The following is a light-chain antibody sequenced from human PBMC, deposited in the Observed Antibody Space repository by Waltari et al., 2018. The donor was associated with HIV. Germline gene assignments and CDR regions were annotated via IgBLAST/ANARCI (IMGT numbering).Light chain of an antibody. CDR2: EVS. Sequence: QFALTPPASVSGSPGQSITISCSGTSSDIGYYNYVPWYQQHPGKAPKLMIYEVSNRPSGISNRFSGSKSGNTASLTISALQAEDEADYFCSSVANSVTLSVLFGGGTKLTVL. CDR3: SSVANSVTLSVL. V-gene: IGLV2-14*01. J-gene: IGLJ3*02. CDR1: SSDIGYYNY.